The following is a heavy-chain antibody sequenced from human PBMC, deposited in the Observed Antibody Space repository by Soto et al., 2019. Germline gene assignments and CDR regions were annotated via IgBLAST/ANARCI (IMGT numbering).Heavy chain of an antibody. CDR2: IYSGGST. V-gene: IGHV3-66*01. J-gene: IGHJ6*03. D-gene: IGHD2-15*01. CDR3: ARDRGYCSGGSCYHPNYYYYMDV. Sequence: PGGSLRLSCAASGFTVSSNYMSWVRQAPGKGLEWVSVIYSGGSTYYADSVKGRFTISRDNSKSTLYLQMNSLRAEDTAVYYCARDRGYCSGGSCYHPNYYYYMDVWGKGTTVTVSS. CDR1: GFTVSSNY.